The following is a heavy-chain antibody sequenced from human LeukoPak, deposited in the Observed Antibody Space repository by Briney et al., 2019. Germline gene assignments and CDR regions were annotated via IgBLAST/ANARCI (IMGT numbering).Heavy chain of an antibody. CDR3: ASYSGSFDY. CDR1: GGSISSFY. CDR2: IYYSGST. D-gene: IGHD2-21*01. Sequence: SETLSLTCTVSGGSISSFYWSWIRQPPGKGLEWIGYIYYSGSTNYNPSLKSRVTISVDTSKNQFSLKLSSVTAADTAVYYCASYSGSFDYWGQGTLVTVSS. J-gene: IGHJ4*02. V-gene: IGHV4-59*01.